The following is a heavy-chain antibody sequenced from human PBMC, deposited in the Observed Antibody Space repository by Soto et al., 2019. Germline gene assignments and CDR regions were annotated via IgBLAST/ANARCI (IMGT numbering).Heavy chain of an antibody. V-gene: IGHV4-4*02. J-gene: IGHJ4*02. D-gene: IGHD3-22*01. Sequence: SETLSLTCSVSAVPGGSITSSHWWSWVRQPPGKGLEWIGEIHHSGSTNYNPSLKSRVSISVDKSKSQFSLKLYSVTAADTALYFCARDVGQYHDSSPAGHFDYWGRGTLVTVSS. CDR2: IHHSGST. CDR3: ARDVGQYHDSSPAGHFDY. CDR1: AVPGGSITSSHW.